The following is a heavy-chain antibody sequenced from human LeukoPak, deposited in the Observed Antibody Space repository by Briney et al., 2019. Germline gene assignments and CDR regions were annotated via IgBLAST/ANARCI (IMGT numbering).Heavy chain of an antibody. CDR3: AGGGAPNLADY. CDR1: GFIVSGSF. V-gene: IGHV3-53*01. CDR2: IYTDGST. Sequence: GGSLRLSCAASGFIVSGSFVNWVRQAPGKGLEWVSIIYTDGSTYYADSVKGRFTISRDNFKNTVYLQMNSLRAEDTAVYYCAGGGAPNLADYWGQGTLVTVSS. J-gene: IGHJ4*02. D-gene: IGHD1-14*01.